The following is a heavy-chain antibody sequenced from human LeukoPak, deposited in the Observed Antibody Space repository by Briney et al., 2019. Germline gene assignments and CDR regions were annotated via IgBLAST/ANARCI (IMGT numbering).Heavy chain of an antibody. D-gene: IGHD3-10*01. Sequence: SETLSLTCTVSGGSISSSSYYWGWIRQPPGKGLEWIGRIYTSGSTNYNPSLKSRVTISVDTSKNQFSLKLSSVTAADTAVYYCASRTMVRGVIIDYWGQGTLVTVSS. V-gene: IGHV4-61*02. CDR2: IYTSGST. J-gene: IGHJ4*02. CDR3: ASRTMVRGVIIDY. CDR1: GGSISSSSYY.